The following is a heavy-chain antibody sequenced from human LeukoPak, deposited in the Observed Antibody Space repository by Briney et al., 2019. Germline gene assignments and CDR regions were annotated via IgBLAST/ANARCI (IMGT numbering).Heavy chain of an antibody. V-gene: IGHV1-2*02. Sequence: ASVKVSCKASGYTFTGYYMHWVRQAPGQGLEWMGWINPNSGGTNYAQKFQGRVTMTRDTSISTAYMVLSRLRSDDTAVYYCARELVVPAAIHYYYGMDVWGQGTTVTVSS. D-gene: IGHD2-2*01. J-gene: IGHJ6*02. CDR3: ARELVVPAAIHYYYGMDV. CDR1: GYTFTGYY. CDR2: INPNSGGT.